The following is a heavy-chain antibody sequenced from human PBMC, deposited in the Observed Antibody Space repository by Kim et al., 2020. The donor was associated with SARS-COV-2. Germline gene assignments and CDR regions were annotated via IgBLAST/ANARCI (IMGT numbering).Heavy chain of an antibody. V-gene: IGHV1-2*06. Sequence: ASVKVSCKTSGYSFTGYYMHWVRKAPGRGPEWMGRINPNTGGTTYAQNFQGRVTVTMDTSLTTAYMELSRLTSDDTAVYYCARDLRRPSPRDLYGRYVCG. CDR1: GYSFTGYY. J-gene: IGHJ6*01. D-gene: IGHD6-6*01. CDR3: ARDLRRPSPRDLYGRYV. CDR2: INPNTGGT.